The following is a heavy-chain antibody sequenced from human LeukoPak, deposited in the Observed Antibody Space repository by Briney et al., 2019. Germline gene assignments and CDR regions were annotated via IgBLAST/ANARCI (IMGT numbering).Heavy chain of an antibody. V-gene: IGHV1-2*02. D-gene: IGHD1-26*01. J-gene: IGHJ5*02. Sequence: ASVKVSCKASGYTFTGYYMHWVRQAPGQGLEWMGWINPNSGGTNYAQKFQGRVTMTRGTSISTAYMELSRLRSDDTAVYYCARVRGGSSNWFDPWGQGTLVTVSS. CDR1: GYTFTGYY. CDR2: INPNSGGT. CDR3: ARVRGGSSNWFDP.